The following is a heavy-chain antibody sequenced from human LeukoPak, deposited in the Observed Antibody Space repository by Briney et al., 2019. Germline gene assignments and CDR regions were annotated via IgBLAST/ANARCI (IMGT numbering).Heavy chain of an antibody. D-gene: IGHD1-26*01. Sequence: LXLSXXXSGFTXTSYAMSWVRQAPGKGLEWVSAISGSGGSTYYADSVKGRFTISRDNSKNTLYLQMNSLRAEDTAVYYCAKDRTRRWELLSGGYYFDYWGQGTLVTVSS. CDR2: ISGSGGST. CDR3: AKDRTRRWELLSGGYYFDY. CDR1: GFTXTSYA. V-gene: IGHV3-23*01. J-gene: IGHJ4*02.